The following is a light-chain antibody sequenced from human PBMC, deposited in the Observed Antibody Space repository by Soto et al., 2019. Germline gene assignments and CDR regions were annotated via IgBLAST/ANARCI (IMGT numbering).Light chain of an antibody. V-gene: IGKV1-33*01. CDR2: NAS. CDR1: QDISNY. Sequence: IQMTQSPSSLSASAGDRVTFTCQASQDISNYLSWYQHKVGKAPKLLVYNASDLESGVPGRFSATGSGTHFSLTISGLQPDDFATYYCQQYDSLRITFCQGPRLEIK. CDR3: QQYDSLRIT. J-gene: IGKJ5*01.